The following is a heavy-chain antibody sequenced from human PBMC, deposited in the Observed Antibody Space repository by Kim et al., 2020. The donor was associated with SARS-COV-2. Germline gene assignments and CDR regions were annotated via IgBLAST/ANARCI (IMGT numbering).Heavy chain of an antibody. V-gene: IGHV3-49*04. CDR1: GFTFGDYA. D-gene: IGHD3-10*01. CDR3: TRTLVRGVPNWFDP. Sequence: GGSLRLSCTASGFTFGDYAMSWVRQAPGKGLEWVGFIRSKAYGGTTEYAASVKGRFTISRDDSKSIAYLQMNSLKTEDTAVYYCTRTLVRGVPNWFDPWGQGTLVTVSS. CDR2: IRSKAYGGTT. J-gene: IGHJ5*02.